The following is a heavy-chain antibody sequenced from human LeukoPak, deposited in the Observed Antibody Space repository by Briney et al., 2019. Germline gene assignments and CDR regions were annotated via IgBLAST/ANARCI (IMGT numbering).Heavy chain of an antibody. D-gene: IGHD3-22*01. J-gene: IGHJ4*02. CDR2: ISGSSSSTI. CDR3: ARDSALVVVIPFDY. CDR1: GFTFSSYS. Sequence: GGSLRLSCAASGFTFSSYSMNWVRQAPGKGLEWVSYISGSSSSTIYYADSVKGRFTISRDNAKNSLYLQMNSLRAEDTAVYYCARDSALVVVIPFDYWGQGTLVTVSS. V-gene: IGHV3-48*01.